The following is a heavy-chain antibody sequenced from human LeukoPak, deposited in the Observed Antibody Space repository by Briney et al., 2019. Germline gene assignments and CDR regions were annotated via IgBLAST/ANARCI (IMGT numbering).Heavy chain of an antibody. CDR3: ARDFYGDWAFDI. J-gene: IGHJ3*02. V-gene: IGHV3-53*01. CDR2: IYSGGST. CDR1: GFSVSSNY. Sequence: PGGSLRLSCAASGFSVSSNYMSWVRQAPGKGLEWVSVIYSGGSTYYADSVKGRFTISRDTSKNTLYLQMNSLRAEDTAVYYCARDFYGDWAFDIWGQGTMVTVSS. D-gene: IGHD4-17*01.